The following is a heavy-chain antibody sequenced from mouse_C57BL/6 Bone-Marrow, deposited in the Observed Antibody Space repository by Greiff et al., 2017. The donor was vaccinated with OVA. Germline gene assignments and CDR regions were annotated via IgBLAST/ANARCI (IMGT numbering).Heavy chain of an antibody. Sequence: VQRVESGPGLVQPSQSLSITCTVSGFSLTSYGVHWVRQSPGKGLEWLGVIWSGGSTDYNAAFISRLSISKDNSKSQVFFKMNSLQADDTAIYYCARKVYDYDEALGYYYAMDYWGQGTSVTVSS. D-gene: IGHD2-4*01. J-gene: IGHJ4*01. CDR1: GFSLTSYG. CDR3: ARKVYDYDEALGYYYAMDY. V-gene: IGHV2-2*01. CDR2: IWSGGST.